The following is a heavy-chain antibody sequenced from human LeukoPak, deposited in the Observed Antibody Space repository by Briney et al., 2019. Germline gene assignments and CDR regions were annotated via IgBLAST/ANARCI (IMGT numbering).Heavy chain of an antibody. CDR2: TCFRSKWYH. V-gene: IGHV6-1*01. D-gene: IGHD6-19*01. CDR1: GDSLSSNTAA. Sequence: SQTLSLTCAISGDSLSSNTAAWNWIRQSPSRGLEWLGRTCFRSKWYHDYAVSVESRITLNPDTSKNQFSLQLNSVTPEDTAVYYCARARHNIHNGWAWYFDLWGRGTLVTVSS. CDR3: ARARHNIHNGWAWYFDL. J-gene: IGHJ2*01.